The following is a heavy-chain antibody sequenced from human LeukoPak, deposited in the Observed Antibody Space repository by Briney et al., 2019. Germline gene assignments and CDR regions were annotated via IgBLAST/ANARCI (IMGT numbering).Heavy chain of an antibody. CDR2: ISWNSGSI. CDR1: GFTFDDYA. Sequence: GGSLRLSCAASGFTFDDYAMHWVRQAPGKGLEWVSGISWNSGSICYADSVKGRFTICRDNAKNSLYLQMNSLRAEDTALYYCAKDIGRVYSSSSIGTWGQGTLVTVSS. V-gene: IGHV3-9*01. CDR3: AKDIGRVYSSSSIGT. D-gene: IGHD6-13*01. J-gene: IGHJ4*02.